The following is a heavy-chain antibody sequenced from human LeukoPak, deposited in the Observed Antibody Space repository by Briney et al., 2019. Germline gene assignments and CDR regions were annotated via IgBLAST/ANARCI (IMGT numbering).Heavy chain of an antibody. D-gene: IGHD3-9*01. CDR2: ISGSGGGT. V-gene: IGHV3-23*01. CDR1: GFTFNSYA. Sequence: TGRSLRLSCAASGFTFNSYAMSWVRQAPEKGLEWVATISGSGGGTYYADSVKGRFTISRDDSKNTLYLQMNSLRAEDTAVYYCAKTTHDDILTGLEYWGQGILVTVSS. J-gene: IGHJ4*02. CDR3: AKTTHDDILTGLEY.